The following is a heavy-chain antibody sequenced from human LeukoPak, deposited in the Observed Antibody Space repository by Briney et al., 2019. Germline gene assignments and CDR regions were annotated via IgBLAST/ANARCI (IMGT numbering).Heavy chain of an antibody. V-gene: IGHV4-39*07. CDR1: GVFICSRNYF. D-gene: IGHD2-2*01. J-gene: IGHJ2*01. CDR2: NYYSGST. CDR3: ARLTGHYCSSTSCYGGGRRRRWYFDL. Sequence: SETLSFTCTGSGVFICSRNYFWRWIRQPPGKGLWRNGGNYYSGSTYYNQSIKTLITILLATSKNQFSLKLSSVTAADTAVYYCARLTGHYCSSTSCYGGGRRRRWYFDLWGRGTLVTVSS.